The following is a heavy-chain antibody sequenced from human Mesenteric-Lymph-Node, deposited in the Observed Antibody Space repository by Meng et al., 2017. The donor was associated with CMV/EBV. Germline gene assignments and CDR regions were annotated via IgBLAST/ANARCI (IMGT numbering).Heavy chain of an antibody. CDR2: ISGSGGST. CDR3: ATRGGGNDY. Sequence: RRSCAAYGCTLSSYAMSWVRQAPGKGLEWVSAISGSGGSTYYADSVKGRFTISRDNSKNTLYLQMNSLRAEDTAVYYCATRGGGNDYWGQGTLVTVSS. J-gene: IGHJ4*02. D-gene: IGHD2-15*01. CDR1: GCTLSSYA. V-gene: IGHV3-23*01.